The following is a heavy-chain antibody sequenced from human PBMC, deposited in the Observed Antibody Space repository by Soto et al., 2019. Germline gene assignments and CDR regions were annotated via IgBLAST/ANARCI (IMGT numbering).Heavy chain of an antibody. D-gene: IGHD4-17*01. CDR2: ISYDGSNK. CDR3: AKDGAYGDYVAYYYGMDV. CDR1: GFTFSSYS. Sequence: PGGSLRLSCAASGFTFSSYSMHWVRQAPGKGLEWVKVISYDGSNKYFSYFVKGRFTIFRDNSKNTLYLQMNSLRAEDTALYYCAKDGAYGDYVAYYYGMDVWGQGTTVTVSS. J-gene: IGHJ6*02. V-gene: IGHV3-30*18.